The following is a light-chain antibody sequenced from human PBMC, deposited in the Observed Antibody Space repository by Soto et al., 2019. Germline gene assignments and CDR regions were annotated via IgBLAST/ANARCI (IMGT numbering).Light chain of an antibody. CDR2: GAT. CDR3: QQYNNWPRT. J-gene: IGKJ4*01. CDR1: QTVRDN. V-gene: IGKV3D-15*01. Sequence: EVVMTQSPSTLSVCPSERGTLSCRASQTVRDNLGWYQQKPGQPPRLLIYGATTRATGIPARFSGSGSGTEFTLTISSLQSEDFAVYYCQQYNNWPRTFGGGTKVDIK.